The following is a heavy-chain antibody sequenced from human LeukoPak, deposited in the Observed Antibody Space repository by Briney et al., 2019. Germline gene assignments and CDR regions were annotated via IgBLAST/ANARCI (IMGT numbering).Heavy chain of an antibody. V-gene: IGHV4-59*01. CDR2: IYYSGST. Sequence: SETLSLTGAVSGGSISSYYWSWIRQPPGKGLEWIGYIYYSGSTNYNPSLKSRVTISVDTSKNQFSLKLSSVTAADTAVYYCAKAGYSYGSFDYWGQGTLVTVSS. J-gene: IGHJ4*02. CDR1: GGSISSYY. CDR3: AKAGYSYGSFDY. D-gene: IGHD5-18*01.